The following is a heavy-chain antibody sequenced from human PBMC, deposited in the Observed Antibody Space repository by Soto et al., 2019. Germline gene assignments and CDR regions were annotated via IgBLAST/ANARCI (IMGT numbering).Heavy chain of an antibody. V-gene: IGHV4-30-2*01. Sequence: PSETLSLTCTVSGGSISNAAYSWSWIRQPPGKGLEWIGYIYPSGMPFYNPSPRSRVTISIDRSNDQFSLNLKSVTAADTAVYYCARERGGYGLFDSWGQGTLVTVSS. J-gene: IGHJ4*02. CDR3: ARERGGYGLFDS. CDR1: GGSISNAAYS. D-gene: IGHD5-18*01. CDR2: IYPSGMP.